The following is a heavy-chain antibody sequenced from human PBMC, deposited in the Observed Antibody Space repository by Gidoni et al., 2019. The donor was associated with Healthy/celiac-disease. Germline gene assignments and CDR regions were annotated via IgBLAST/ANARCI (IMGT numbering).Heavy chain of an antibody. V-gene: IGHV3-23*01. Sequence: EVQLLESGGGLVQPGGSLRLSCAASGFTFSSYAMSWVRQAPGNGLEWFSDISGGGGSTYYPASVKGRFTSSRDNSKNTLYLQMNSLRAEDTAVYYCAKSFARMVYAMGGVYFDYWGQGTLVTVSS. CDR1: GFTFSSYA. CDR2: ISGGGGST. D-gene: IGHD2-8*01. CDR3: AKSFARMVYAMGGVYFDY. J-gene: IGHJ4*02.